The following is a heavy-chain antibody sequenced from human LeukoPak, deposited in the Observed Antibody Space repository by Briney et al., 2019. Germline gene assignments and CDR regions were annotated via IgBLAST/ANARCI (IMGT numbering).Heavy chain of an antibody. J-gene: IGHJ6*02. Sequence: PGGSLRLSCAASGFTFDDYAMHWVRQAPGKGLEWVSLISWDGSSTYYADSVKGRFTISRDNSKNSLYLQMNSLRAEDTALYYCATRFTELLDYYGMDVWGQGTTVTVSS. D-gene: IGHD1-26*01. CDR3: ATRFTELLDYYGMDV. CDR2: ISWDGSST. V-gene: IGHV3-43D*03. CDR1: GFTFDDYA.